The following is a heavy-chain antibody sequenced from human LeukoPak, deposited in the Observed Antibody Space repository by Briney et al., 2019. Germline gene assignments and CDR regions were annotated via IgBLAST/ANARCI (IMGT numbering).Heavy chain of an antibody. Sequence: GGSLRLSCAASGFTFSSYGMSWVRQAPGKGLEWVSAVSGSGGSTYYADSVKGRFTISRDNAKNSLYLQMNSLRAEDTAVYYCARDRAWGNDAFDIWGQGTMVTVSS. V-gene: IGHV3-23*01. D-gene: IGHD3-16*01. CDR1: GFTFSSYG. CDR2: VSGSGGST. CDR3: ARDRAWGNDAFDI. J-gene: IGHJ3*02.